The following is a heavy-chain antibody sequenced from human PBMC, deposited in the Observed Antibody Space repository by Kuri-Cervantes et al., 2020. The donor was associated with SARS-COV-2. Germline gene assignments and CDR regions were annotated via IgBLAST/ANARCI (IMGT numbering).Heavy chain of an antibody. CDR3: ARDQRIPGRYQLLIDAFDI. J-gene: IGHJ3*02. V-gene: IGHV1-18*04. D-gene: IGHD2-2*01. CDR2: INAGNGNT. CDR1: GYTFTGYY. Sequence: ASVKVSCKASGYTFTGYYMYWVRQAPGQGLEWMGWINAGNGNTKYSQKFQGRVTTTTDTSTSTAYMELRSPRSDDTAVYYCARDQRIPGRYQLLIDAFDIWGQGTMVTVSS.